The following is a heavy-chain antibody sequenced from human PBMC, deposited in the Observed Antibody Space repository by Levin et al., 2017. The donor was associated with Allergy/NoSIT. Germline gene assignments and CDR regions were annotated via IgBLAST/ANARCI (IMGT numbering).Heavy chain of an antibody. Sequence: PGGSLRLSCAASGFTFSSYGMHWVRQAPGKGLEWVAVIWYDGSNKYYADSVKGRFTISRDNSKNTLYLQMNSLRAEDTAVYYCARDNGGTTVTTFLFDYWGQGTLVTVSS. V-gene: IGHV3-33*01. CDR2: IWYDGSNK. J-gene: IGHJ4*02. CDR1: GFTFSSYG. D-gene: IGHD4-17*01. CDR3: ARDNGGTTVTTFLFDY.